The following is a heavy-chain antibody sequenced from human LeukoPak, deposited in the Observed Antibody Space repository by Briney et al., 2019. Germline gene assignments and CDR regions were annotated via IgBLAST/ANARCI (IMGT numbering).Heavy chain of an antibody. V-gene: IGHV1-69*01. Sequence: SVKVSCKASGGTFSSYAISWVRQAPGQGLEWMGGIIPIFGTTNYAQKFQGRVTITADESTSTAYMELSSLRSEDTAVYYCARAGLGIQLWSYWGQGTLVTVSS. CDR1: GGTFSSYA. J-gene: IGHJ4*02. CDR2: IIPIFGTT. CDR3: ARAGLGIQLWSY. D-gene: IGHD5-18*01.